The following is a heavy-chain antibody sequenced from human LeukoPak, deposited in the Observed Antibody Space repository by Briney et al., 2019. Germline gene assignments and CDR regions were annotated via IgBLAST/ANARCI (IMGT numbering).Heavy chain of an antibody. V-gene: IGHV3-33*06. CDR3: AKDRDTAMEIDY. CDR2: IWYDGSNK. Sequence: PGRSLRLSCAASGFTFSNYGMHWVRRAPGKGLEWVAVIWYDGSNKYYADSVKGRFTISRDNSKNTLYLQMKSLRAEDTAVYYCAKDRDTAMEIDYWGQGTLVTVSS. CDR1: GFTFSNYG. D-gene: IGHD5-18*01. J-gene: IGHJ4*02.